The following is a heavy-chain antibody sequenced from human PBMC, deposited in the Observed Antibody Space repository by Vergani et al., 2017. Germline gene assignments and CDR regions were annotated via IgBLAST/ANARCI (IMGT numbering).Heavy chain of an antibody. J-gene: IGHJ5*02. V-gene: IGHV4-39*01. CDR1: GASIRSSNYY. Sequence: QLQLQESGPGLVKPSATLSLTCSVSGASIRSSNYYWGWIRQPPGKGLEWIASIYYSGSTYYNPSLKSRVTISVDTSKNQFSLKLSSVTAADTAVYFCARHSTVEWLVKLGWIDPWVQGILVTVSS. CDR2: IYYSGST. CDR3: ARHSTVEWLVKLGWIDP. D-gene: IGHD6-19*01.